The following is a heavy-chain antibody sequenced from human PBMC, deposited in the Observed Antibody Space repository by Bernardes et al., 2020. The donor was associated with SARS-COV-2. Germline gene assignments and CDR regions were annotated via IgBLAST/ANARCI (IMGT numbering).Heavy chain of an antibody. CDR1: GGSISSSSYY. J-gene: IGHJ5*02. D-gene: IGHD1-1*01. V-gene: IGHV4-39*01. Sequence: SETLSLTCTVSGGSISSSSYYWGWIRPPPGKGLEWIGTIYYTVTTYYNPSLNSRVTISVYTSKNQFSLNLSSVTAADTAVYYCARPTTYIYRPGRNWFDPWGQGTLVTVSS. CDR3: ARPTTYIYRPGRNWFDP. CDR2: IYYTVTT.